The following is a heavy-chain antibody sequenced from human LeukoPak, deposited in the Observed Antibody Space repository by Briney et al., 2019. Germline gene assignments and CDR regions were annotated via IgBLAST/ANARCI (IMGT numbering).Heavy chain of an antibody. CDR1: GFAVGDSY. J-gene: IGHJ6*02. D-gene: IGHD1-26*01. V-gene: IGHV3-53*01. CDR2: IYEYANT. Sequence: PGGSLRLSCAASGFAVGDSYMTWVRPAPGKGLEWVSTIYEYANTYYADSVKGRFTISRDKSKNTLHLQMNNLRADDTAVYYCARDLWVLGNMAPHGMDVWGQGTTVIVSS. CDR3: ARDLWVLGNMAPHGMDV.